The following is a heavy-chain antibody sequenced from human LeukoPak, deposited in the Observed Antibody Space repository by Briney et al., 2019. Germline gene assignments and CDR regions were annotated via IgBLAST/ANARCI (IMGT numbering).Heavy chain of an antibody. CDR1: GFTFSGYC. D-gene: IGHD1-1*01. CDR3: ARVSGLERRT. Sequence: PGGSLTLSCAASGFTFSGYCMSWVRQAPGKGLEWLSYISGSSSLIYYADSVKGRFTVSRDNAKNSLFLQMNSLRDEDTAVYYCARVSGLERRTWGQGTLVTVSS. CDR2: ISGSSSLI. V-gene: IGHV3-48*02. J-gene: IGHJ5*02.